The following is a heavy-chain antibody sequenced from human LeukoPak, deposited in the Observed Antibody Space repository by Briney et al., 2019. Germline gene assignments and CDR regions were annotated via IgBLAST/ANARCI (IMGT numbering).Heavy chain of an antibody. J-gene: IGHJ4*02. Sequence: SVKVSCKASGGTFSSYAISWVRQPPGQGLEWMGGIIPIFGTANYAQKFQGRVTITADESTSTAYMELSSLRSEDTAVYYCARGQQWLVALDYWGQGTLVTVSS. CDR2: IIPIFGTA. CDR1: GGTFSSYA. CDR3: ARGQQWLVALDY. V-gene: IGHV1-69*13. D-gene: IGHD6-19*01.